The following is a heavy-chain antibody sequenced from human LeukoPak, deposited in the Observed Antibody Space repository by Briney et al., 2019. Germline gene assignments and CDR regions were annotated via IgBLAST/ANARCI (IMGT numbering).Heavy chain of an antibody. J-gene: IGHJ6*02. CDR1: GGSFSGYY. V-gene: IGHV4-31*11. CDR3: ARALTIFGVVTYYYYGMDV. D-gene: IGHD3-3*01. CDR2: IYYSGST. Sequence: SETLSLTCAVYGGSFSGYYWSWIRQHPGKGLEWIGYIYYSGSTYYNPSLKSRVTISVDTSKNQFSLKLSSVTAADTAVYYCARALTIFGVVTYYYYGMDVWGQGTTVTVSS.